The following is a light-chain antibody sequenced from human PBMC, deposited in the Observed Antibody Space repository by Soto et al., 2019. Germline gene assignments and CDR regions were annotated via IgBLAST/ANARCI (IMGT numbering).Light chain of an antibody. CDR2: AAS. Sequence: AIQLTQSPSSLYASVGDRVTITCRASQAIRTALGWYQQKPGKVPKLLIYAASILQSRVPSRFSGSGSGTDFTLTISSLQPEDFATYYCLLDFRYFWAFGQGTKVDIK. V-gene: IGKV1-6*01. J-gene: IGKJ1*01. CDR1: QAIRTA. CDR3: LLDFRYFWA.